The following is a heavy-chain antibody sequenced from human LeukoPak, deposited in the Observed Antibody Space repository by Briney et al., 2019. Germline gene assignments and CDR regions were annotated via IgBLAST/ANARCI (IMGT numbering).Heavy chain of an antibody. V-gene: IGHV3-7*04. D-gene: IGHD5-24*01. J-gene: IGHJ4*02. CDR3: AREPEMANLDY. CDR2: IKQDGSEK. Sequence: GGSLRLSCTASGFTFSSYWMNWVRQAPGKGLEWVANIKQDGSEKYYVDSVKGRFTISRDNAKKSLYLQMNSLRAEDTAVYYCAREPEMANLDYWGQGTLVTVSS. CDR1: GFTFSSYW.